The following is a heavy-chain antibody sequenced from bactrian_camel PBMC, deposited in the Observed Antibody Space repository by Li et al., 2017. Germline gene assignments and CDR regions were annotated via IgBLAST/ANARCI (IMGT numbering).Heavy chain of an antibody. Sequence: HVQLVESGGGLVQPGGSLRLSCAASGFTFSSYLMRWVRQAPGQGLAWVSTISIGGGSTDYADSVKGRFTISRDDAKNTLYLQVGSLKTEDTAMYYCAKDGRTRCYSASWCPLFRAWGQGTQVTVS. V-gene: IGHV3S1*01. CDR2: ISIGGGST. J-gene: IGHJ6*01. CDR3: AKDGRTRCYSASWCPLFRA. D-gene: IGHD3*01. CDR1: GFTFSSYL.